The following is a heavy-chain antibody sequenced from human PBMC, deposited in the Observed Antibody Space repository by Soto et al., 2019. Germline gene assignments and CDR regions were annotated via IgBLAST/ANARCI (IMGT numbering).Heavy chain of an antibody. CDR1: GGSISSYY. CDR2: IYYSGST. Sequence: PSETLSLTCTVSGGSISSYYWSWIRQPPGKGLEWIGYIYYSGSTNYNPSLKSRVTISVDTSKNQFSLKLSSVTAADTAVYYWATGNEYSSSRWFDPWGQGTLVTVSS. D-gene: IGHD6-6*01. CDR3: ATGNEYSSSRWFDP. J-gene: IGHJ5*02. V-gene: IGHV4-59*01.